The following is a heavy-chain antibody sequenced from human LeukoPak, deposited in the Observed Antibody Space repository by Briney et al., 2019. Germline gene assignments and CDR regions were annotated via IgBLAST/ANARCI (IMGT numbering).Heavy chain of an antibody. CDR3: ARADSSGWYYFDY. CDR2: ISYDGSNK. Sequence: PGGSLRLSCAASRFTFSNYAIHWVRQAPGKGLEWVAVISYDGSNKYYADSVKGRFTISRDNSKNMLYLQMNSLRAEDTAVYYCARADSSGWYYFDYWGQGTLVTVSS. CDR1: RFTFSNYA. D-gene: IGHD6-19*01. J-gene: IGHJ4*02. V-gene: IGHV3-30-3*01.